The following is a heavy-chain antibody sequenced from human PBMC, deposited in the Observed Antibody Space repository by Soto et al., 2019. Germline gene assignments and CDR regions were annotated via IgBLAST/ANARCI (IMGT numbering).Heavy chain of an antibody. Sequence: SQTLSLTCAISGDSVSSNSAAWNWIRQSPSRGLEWLGRTYYRSKWYNDYAVSVKSRITINPDTSKNQFSLQLNSVTPEDTAVYYCARGGAYCGGDCSYDAFDIWGQGTMVTVSS. CDR3: ARGGAYCGGDCSYDAFDI. D-gene: IGHD2-21*02. CDR1: GDSVSSNSAA. V-gene: IGHV6-1*01. CDR2: TYYRSKWYN. J-gene: IGHJ3*02.